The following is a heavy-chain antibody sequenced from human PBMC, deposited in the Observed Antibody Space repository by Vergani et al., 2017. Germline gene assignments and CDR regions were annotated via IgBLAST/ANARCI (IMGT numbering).Heavy chain of an antibody. J-gene: IGHJ4*02. CDR1: GYTFTNYY. CDR3: ARQNGDILPPDPRRLDY. Sequence: QVLLVQSGAEVKKPGASVRVSCKTSGYTFTNYYIHWVRQAPGQGLEWMGIINPSGGSTTYAQQFQGRLTMTRETSTSTVYMDLSNLRSEDTAVYYCARQNGDILPPDPRRLDYWGKGTLVTVSS. V-gene: IGHV1-46*03. CDR2: INPSGGST.